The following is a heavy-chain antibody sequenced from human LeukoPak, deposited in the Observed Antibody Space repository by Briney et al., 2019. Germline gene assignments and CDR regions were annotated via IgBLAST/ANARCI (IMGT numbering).Heavy chain of an antibody. CDR2: IKQDGSEK. CDR3: ASKEGGLSFDY. D-gene: IGHD3-16*01. Sequence: PGGSLRLSCAASGFTFSSYWMSWVRQAPGKGLEWVANIKQDGSEKYYVDSVKGRFTISRDNAKNSLYLQMNSLRAEDAAVYYCASKEGGLSFDYWGQGTLVTVSS. V-gene: IGHV3-7*01. CDR1: GFTFSSYW. J-gene: IGHJ4*02.